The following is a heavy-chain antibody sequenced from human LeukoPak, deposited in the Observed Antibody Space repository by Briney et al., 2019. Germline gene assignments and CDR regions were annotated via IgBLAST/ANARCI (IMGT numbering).Heavy chain of an antibody. V-gene: IGHV3-30*18. Sequence: GGSQRLSCAASGFTFSSYGMHWVRQAPGKGLEWVAVISYDGSNKYYADSVKGRFTISRDNSKNTLYLQMNSLRAEDTAVYYCAKVKSGYYYYYYYGMDVWGQGTTVTVSS. J-gene: IGHJ6*02. CDR2: ISYDGSNK. CDR1: GFTFSSYG. D-gene: IGHD3-3*01. CDR3: AKVKSGYYYYYYYGMDV.